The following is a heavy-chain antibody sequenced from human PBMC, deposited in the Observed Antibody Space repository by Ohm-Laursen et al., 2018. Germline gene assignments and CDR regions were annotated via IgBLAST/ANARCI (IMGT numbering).Heavy chain of an antibody. CDR3: ASLTHISRGGWFDP. CDR1: GGSISSYY. J-gene: IGHJ5*02. V-gene: IGHV4-4*07. CDR2: IYTRGTT. Sequence: SETLSLTCTVSGGSISSYYWSWIRQPAGKGLEWIGGIYTRGTTNYNPSLKSRVTMSVDTSKNQFSLKLSSVTAADTAVYYCASLTHISRGGWFDPWGQGTLLTVSS. D-gene: IGHD2-21*01.